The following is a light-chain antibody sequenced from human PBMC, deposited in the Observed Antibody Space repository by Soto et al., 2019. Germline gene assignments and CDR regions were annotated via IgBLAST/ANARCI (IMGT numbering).Light chain of an antibody. Sequence: QSVLTQPASVSGSPGQSITISCTGTSSDIGSHNFVSWYQQRPGKAPKLMIFEVTKRPSGVSNRFSASKSGNTASLTISGVQAEDEADYYCCSYAGTTTWVFGGGTKL. CDR1: SSDIGSHNF. V-gene: IGLV2-23*02. CDR3: CSYAGTTTWV. CDR2: EVT. J-gene: IGLJ3*02.